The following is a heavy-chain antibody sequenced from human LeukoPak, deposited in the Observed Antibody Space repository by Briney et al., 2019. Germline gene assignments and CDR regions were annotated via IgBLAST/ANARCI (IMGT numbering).Heavy chain of an antibody. CDR1: GFTFSNYA. D-gene: IGHD3-3*01. CDR2: IRYDGSNK. J-gene: IGHJ4*02. V-gene: IGHV3-30*02. CDR3: ARPFWRYYYFDD. Sequence: GGSLRLSCAASGFTFSNYAMHWVRQAPGKGLEWVTFIRYDGSNKYYAESVKGRFTISRDNSKNTLYLQMSSLRAEDTAVYYCARPFWRYYYFDDWGQGTLVTVSS.